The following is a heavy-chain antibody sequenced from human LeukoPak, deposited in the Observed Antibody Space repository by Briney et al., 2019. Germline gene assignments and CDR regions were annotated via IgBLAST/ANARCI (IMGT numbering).Heavy chain of an antibody. V-gene: IGHV3-23*01. J-gene: IGHJ3*02. D-gene: IGHD2-2*01. CDR3: AKDGVVPAAIDDAFDI. CDR2: ISGSGGST. Sequence: GGSLRLSCAASGFTFSSYGMSWVRQAPGKGLEWVSAISGSGGSTYYADSVKGRFTISRDNSKNTLYLQMNSLRAEDTAVYYCAKDGVVPAAIDDAFDIWGQGTMVTVSS. CDR1: GFTFSSYG.